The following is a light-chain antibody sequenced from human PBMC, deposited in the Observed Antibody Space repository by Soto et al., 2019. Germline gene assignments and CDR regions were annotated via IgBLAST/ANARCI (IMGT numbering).Light chain of an antibody. Sequence: QSALTQPPSASGSPGQSVTISCTGISSDVGSYKNVSWYQQYPGKAPKLMVYEVNKRPSGVPERFSDSKSGNTASLTVSGLQAEDEADYYCRSNSGSDNVVFGGGTKLTVL. CDR2: EVN. CDR3: RSNSGSDNVV. CDR1: SSDVGSYKN. J-gene: IGLJ2*01. V-gene: IGLV2-8*01.